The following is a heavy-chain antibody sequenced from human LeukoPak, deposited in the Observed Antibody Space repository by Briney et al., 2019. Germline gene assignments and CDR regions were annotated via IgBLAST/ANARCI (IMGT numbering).Heavy chain of an antibody. Sequence: PGGSLRLSCAASGFTFSSYGMHWVRQAPGKGLEWVAVIWYGGSNKYYADSVKGRFTISRDNSKNTLYLQMNSLRAEDTAVYYCARDSYDILTGYYPSFDYWGQGTLVTVSS. V-gene: IGHV3-33*01. D-gene: IGHD3-9*01. CDR2: IWYGGSNK. J-gene: IGHJ4*02. CDR1: GFTFSSYG. CDR3: ARDSYDILTGYYPSFDY.